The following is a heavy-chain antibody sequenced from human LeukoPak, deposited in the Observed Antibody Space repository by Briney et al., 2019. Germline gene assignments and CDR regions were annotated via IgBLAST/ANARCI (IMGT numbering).Heavy chain of an antibody. CDR3: ARRGAYFDY. V-gene: IGHV1-2*02. J-gene: IGHJ4*02. CDR2: VNPKNGGT. CDR1: GYSFTGYY. Sequence: ASVKVSCKTSGYSFTGYYMHWVRQAPGQGLEWMGWVNPKNGGTNYPQKFQGRVTMTTDTSVGTAYMELSSLASDDTAVYYCARRGAYFDYWGRGTLVTVSS.